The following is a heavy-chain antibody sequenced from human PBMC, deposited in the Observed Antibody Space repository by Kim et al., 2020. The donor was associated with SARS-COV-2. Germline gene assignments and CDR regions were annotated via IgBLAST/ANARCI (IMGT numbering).Heavy chain of an antibody. V-gene: IGHV3-7*04. Sequence: GSLRLSCAASGFTFSNYWMSWVRQAPGKGLEWVANIKQDGGEKYYVDSVKGRFTISRDNAKNSMYLQMNSLRVEDTAVYYCARVPSSTWYGLKGTYYYYYDMDVWGKGTTVTFSS. CDR1: GFTFSNYW. D-gene: IGHD6-13*01. CDR3: ARVPSSTWYGLKGTYYYYYDMDV. J-gene: IGHJ6*04. CDR2: IKQDGGEK.